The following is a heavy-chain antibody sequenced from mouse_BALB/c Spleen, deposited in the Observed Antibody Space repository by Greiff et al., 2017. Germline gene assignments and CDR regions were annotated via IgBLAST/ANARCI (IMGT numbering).Heavy chain of an antibody. CDR2: ISSGSSTI. V-gene: IGHV5-17*02. D-gene: IGHD1-1*01. J-gene: IGHJ4*01. CDR3: ARALLRFYYAMDY. CDR1: GFTFSSFG. Sequence: EVKLMESGGGLVQPGGSRKLSCAASGFTFSSFGMHWVRQAPEKGLEWVAYISSGSSTIYYADTVKGRFTISRDNPKNTLFLQMTSLRSEDTAMYYCARALLRFYYAMDYWGQGTSVTVSS.